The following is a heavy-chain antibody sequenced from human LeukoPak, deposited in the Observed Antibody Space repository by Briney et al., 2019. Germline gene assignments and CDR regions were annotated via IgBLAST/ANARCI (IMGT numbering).Heavy chain of an antibody. CDR1: EFTFSSYA. V-gene: IGHV3-23*01. Sequence: PGGSLRLSCAASEFTFSSYAMSWVRQAPGKGLEWVSAISGSGGRTYYADSVKGRFTISRDNAKNSLYLQMNSLRAEDTAVYYCAWYSSSWYGGAFDIWGQGTMVTVSS. CDR3: AWYSSSWYGGAFDI. J-gene: IGHJ3*02. CDR2: ISGSGGRT. D-gene: IGHD6-13*01.